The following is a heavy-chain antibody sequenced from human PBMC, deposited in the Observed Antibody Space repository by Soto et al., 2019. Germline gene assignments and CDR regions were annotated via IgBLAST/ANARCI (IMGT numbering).Heavy chain of an antibody. CDR2: INPSGGST. CDR1: GYTFTSYY. Sequence: ASVKVSCKASGYTFTSYYMHWVRQAPGQGLEWMGIINPSGGSTSYAQKFQGRVTMTRDTSTSTVYMELSSLRSEDTAVYYCARVEEVGANHYYYYFGIHVWGPGTTATVYS. D-gene: IGHD1-26*01. J-gene: IGHJ6*02. CDR3: ARVEEVGANHYYYYFGIHV. V-gene: IGHV1-46*01.